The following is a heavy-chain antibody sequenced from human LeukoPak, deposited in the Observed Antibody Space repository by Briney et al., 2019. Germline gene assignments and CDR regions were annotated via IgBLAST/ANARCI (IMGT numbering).Heavy chain of an antibody. CDR3: AKKGLPDY. V-gene: IGHV3-7*01. J-gene: IGHJ4*02. CDR1: GFIFSSYW. CDR2: IKQDGSEI. Sequence: GGSLRLSCAASGFIFSSYWMSWVRQAPGKGLEWVANIKQDGSEIYYVDSVKGRFTISRDNAKNSLYLQMNSLRAEDTAVYYCAKKGLPDYWGQGTLVTVSS.